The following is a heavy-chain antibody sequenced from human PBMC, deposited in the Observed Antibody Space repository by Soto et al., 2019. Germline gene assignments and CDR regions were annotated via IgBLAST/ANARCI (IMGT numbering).Heavy chain of an antibody. CDR2: IIPIFGTA. CDR3: AREADYYDSSGYWPDY. Sequence: QVQLVQSGAEVKKPGSSVKVSCKASGDTFSSYAISWVRQAPGQGLEWMGGIIPIFGTANYAQKFQGRVTITADESTSTAYMELSSLRSEDTAVYYCAREADYYDSSGYWPDYWGQGTLVTVSS. V-gene: IGHV1-69*01. J-gene: IGHJ4*02. D-gene: IGHD3-22*01. CDR1: GDTFSSYA.